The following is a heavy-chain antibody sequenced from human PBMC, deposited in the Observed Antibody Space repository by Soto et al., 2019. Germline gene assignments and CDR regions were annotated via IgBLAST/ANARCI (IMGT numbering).Heavy chain of an antibody. Sequence: PGGSLRLSCAASGFTFSSYGMHWVRQAPGKGLEWVAVISYDGSNKYYADSVKGRFTISRDNSKNTLYLQMNSLRAEDTAVYYCAKPAQWLLRSSLDYWGQGTLVTVSS. D-gene: IGHD3-22*01. CDR1: GFTFSSYG. CDR2: ISYDGSNK. CDR3: AKPAQWLLRSSLDY. V-gene: IGHV3-30*18. J-gene: IGHJ4*02.